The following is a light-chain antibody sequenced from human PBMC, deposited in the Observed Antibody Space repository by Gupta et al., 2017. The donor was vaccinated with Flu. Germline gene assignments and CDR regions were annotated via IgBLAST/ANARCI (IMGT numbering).Light chain of an antibody. CDR2: GAS. V-gene: IGKV1-12*01. CDR1: QDISSC. CDR3: LQAKRVPLT. Sequence: IQLTQSPSSVSASVGDRVTITCRASQDISSCLAWYQQKPGKAPKFLIYGASSLESGVPSRVSGGGSGTDDTITISSLKPEDLATDDCLQAKRVPLTCGGGTRVEIK. J-gene: IGKJ4*01.